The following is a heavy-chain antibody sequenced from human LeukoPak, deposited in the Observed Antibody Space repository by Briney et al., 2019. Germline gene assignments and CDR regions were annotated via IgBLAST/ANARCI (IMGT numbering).Heavy chain of an antibody. D-gene: IGHD2-8*01. CDR2: INVDGSDT. V-gene: IGHV3-74*01. J-gene: IGHJ4*02. Sequence: GGSLRLSCAASGFTFTTYWMYWVRQAPGKGLVCISRINVDGSDTAYADSGKGRFTISRDNAKSTLYLQMNSLRAEDTAVYYCARSSHGPDSWGQGTLVTVSS. CDR3: ARSSHGPDS. CDR1: GFTFTTYW.